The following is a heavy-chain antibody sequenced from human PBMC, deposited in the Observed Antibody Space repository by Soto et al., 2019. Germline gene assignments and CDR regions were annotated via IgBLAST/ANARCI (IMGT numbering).Heavy chain of an antibody. CDR2: ITGSGGET. V-gene: IGHV3-23*01. Sequence: EVQLLESEGGLVQPGGSLRLPCAASGFTFSTYTVSWVRQAPGKGLEWVSSITGSGGETYYADSVKGRFIISRDNSKNTLFLQMNSLRAEDTALYYCAKEGGLQFWYFDLWGRGTLLTVSS. D-gene: IGHD1-26*01. CDR3: AKEGGLQFWYFDL. CDR1: GFTFSTYT. J-gene: IGHJ2*01.